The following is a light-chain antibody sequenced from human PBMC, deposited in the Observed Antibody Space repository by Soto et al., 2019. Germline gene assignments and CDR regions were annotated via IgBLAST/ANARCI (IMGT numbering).Light chain of an antibody. J-gene: IGLJ1*01. Sequence: QSALTQPASVSGSPGQLITISCTGTSSDIGDYNYVSWYQQHPGKAPKLMIYEVSNRPSGVSNRFSGSKSGNTASLTISGLQAEDEADYYCSSYTSSSTYVFGTGTKVTVL. V-gene: IGLV2-14*01. CDR2: EVS. CDR1: SSDIGDYNY. CDR3: SSYTSSSTYV.